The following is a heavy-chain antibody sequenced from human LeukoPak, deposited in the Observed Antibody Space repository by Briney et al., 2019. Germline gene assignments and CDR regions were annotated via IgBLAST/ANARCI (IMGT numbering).Heavy chain of an antibody. D-gene: IGHD6-13*01. CDR3: ARGSIAASGAKWFDP. V-gene: IGHV4-61*02. CDR1: GGSISGGSYY. J-gene: IGHJ5*02. CDR2: IYSSGST. Sequence: SETLSLTCSVSGGSISGGSYYWRWIRQPAGKALEWVGRIYSSGSTNYNPSLKSRVTMSVDTSKNQFSLKVSSVIAADTAVYYCARGSIAASGAKWFDPWGQGTLVTVSS.